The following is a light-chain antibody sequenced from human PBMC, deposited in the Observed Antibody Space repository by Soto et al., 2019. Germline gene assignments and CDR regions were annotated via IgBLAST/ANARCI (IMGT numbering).Light chain of an antibody. CDR1: QTIMTY. J-gene: IGKJ5*01. CDR2: AAS. CDR3: QNYDSAPIT. V-gene: IGKV1-27*01. Sequence: DIQMTQSPSSLSASVGDEVTITCRASQTIMTYLNWYQLKPGKPPRLLIYAASTLQPGVPSRFSGSGSGTDFTLTINSLQPVDIATYYCQNYDSAPITFGQGTRLEIK.